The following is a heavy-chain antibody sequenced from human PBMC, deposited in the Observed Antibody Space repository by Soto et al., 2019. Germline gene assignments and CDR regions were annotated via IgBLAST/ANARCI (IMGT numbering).Heavy chain of an antibody. V-gene: IGHV3-48*01. CDR2: TSSSSSTI. D-gene: IGHD4-17*01. J-gene: IGHJ5*02. CDR3: AGGDFGDPHAHFDP. Sequence: GGSLRLSCAASGFTFSSYSMNWVCQAPGKGLEWVSYTSSSSSTIYYADSVKGRFTISRDTAKNSLYLQMNSLRAEATAVYYCAGGDFGDPHAHFDPWGQGTLVTVSS. CDR1: GFTFSSYS.